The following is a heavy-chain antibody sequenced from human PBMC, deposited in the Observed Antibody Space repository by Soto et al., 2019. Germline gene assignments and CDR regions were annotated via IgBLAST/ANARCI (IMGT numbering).Heavy chain of an antibody. CDR2: INNDGSST. V-gene: IGHV3-74*01. J-gene: IGHJ6*02. Sequence: GGSLRLSCAASGFTFSSYWMHWVRQAPRKGLVWVSRINNDGSSTTYADSVKGRFTISRDSATNTLYLQMNSLRAEDTAVYYCARGCGSSTRSLYSMDVWGQGTTVTVSS. D-gene: IGHD2-2*01. CDR3: ARGCGSSTRSLYSMDV. CDR1: GFTFSSYW.